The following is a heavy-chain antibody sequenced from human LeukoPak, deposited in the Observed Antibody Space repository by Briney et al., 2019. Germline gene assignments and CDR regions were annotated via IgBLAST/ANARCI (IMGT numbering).Heavy chain of an antibody. CDR3: ARVPGPWIQLWFDY. D-gene: IGHD5-18*01. CDR2: IYYSGST. CDR1: GGSISSGGYY. Sequence: PSQTLSLTWTVSGGSISSGGYYWSWIRQHPGKGLEWIGYIYYSGSTYYNPSLKSRVTISVDTSKNQFSLKLSSVTAADTAVYYCARVPGPWIQLWFDYWGQGTLVTVSS. V-gene: IGHV4-31*02. J-gene: IGHJ4*02.